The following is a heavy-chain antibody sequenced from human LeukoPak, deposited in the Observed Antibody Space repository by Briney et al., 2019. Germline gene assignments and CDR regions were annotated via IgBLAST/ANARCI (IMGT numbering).Heavy chain of an antibody. D-gene: IGHD3-10*01. CDR3: ARVRGSGSYTHYY. CDR1: GGTFSSYA. CDR2: MNPNSGNT. Sequence: ASVKVSCKASGGTFSSYAISWVRQATGQGLEWMGWMNPNSGNTGYAQKFQGRVTMTRNTSISTAYMELSSLRSEDTAVYYCARVRGSGSYTHYYWGQGTLVTVSS. J-gene: IGHJ4*02. V-gene: IGHV1-8*02.